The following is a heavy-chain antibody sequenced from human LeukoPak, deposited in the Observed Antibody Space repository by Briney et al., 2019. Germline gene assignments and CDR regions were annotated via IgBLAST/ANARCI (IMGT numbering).Heavy chain of an antibody. CDR2: INHSGST. D-gene: IGHD3-3*01. J-gene: IGHJ4*02. CDR1: GGSFSDYY. CDR3: ARVMIFGVVITDYFDY. Sequence: SETLSLTCAVYGGSFSDYYWSSIRQPPGKGLEWIGEINHSGSTNYNPSIKSRVTISVDTSKNLFSLKLSSVTAADTAVYYCARVMIFGVVITDYFDYWGQGTLVTVSS. V-gene: IGHV4-34*01.